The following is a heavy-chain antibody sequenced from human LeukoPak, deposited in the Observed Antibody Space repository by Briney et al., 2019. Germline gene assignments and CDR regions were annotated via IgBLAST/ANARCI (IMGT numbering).Heavy chain of an antibody. D-gene: IGHD6-25*01. Sequence: PSETLSLTCAVYGGSFSGYYWSWIRQPPGKGLEWIGEINHSGSTNYNPSLKSRVTISVVTSKNQFSLKLSSVTAADTAVYYCARARYSSAPFDYWGQGTLITVSS. J-gene: IGHJ4*02. CDR3: ARARYSSAPFDY. V-gene: IGHV4-34*01. CDR1: GGSFSGYY. CDR2: INHSGST.